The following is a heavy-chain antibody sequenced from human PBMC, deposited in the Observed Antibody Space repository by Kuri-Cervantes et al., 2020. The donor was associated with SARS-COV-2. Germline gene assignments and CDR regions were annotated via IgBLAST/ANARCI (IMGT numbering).Heavy chain of an antibody. D-gene: IGHD2-8*01. CDR3: ARGEGSXGLMVVLGWGXXGRLDF. Sequence: ASVKVSCKASGYXXXDYYIYWVRQAPGQGLEWMGWXNPNSGGTTYAQKFQGWVTMTRDTSLSISYMELXRLTSDDTAVYYCARGEGSXGLMVVLGWGXXGRLDFWGQGTLVTVSS. J-gene: IGHJ4*02. CDR2: XNPNSGGT. CDR1: GYXXXDYY. V-gene: IGHV1-2*04.